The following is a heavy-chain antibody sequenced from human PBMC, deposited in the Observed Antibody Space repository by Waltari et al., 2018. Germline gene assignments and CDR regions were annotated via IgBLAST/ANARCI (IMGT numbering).Heavy chain of an antibody. CDR1: GYSISSGYY. V-gene: IGHV4-38-2*01. Sequence: QVQLQESGPGLVKPSETLSLTCAVSGYSISSGYYWGWIRQPPGKGREWIGSIYHSGSTYYNPSLKSRVTISVDTSKNQFSLKLSSVTAADTAVYYCASPTPDAFDIWGQGTMVTVSA. D-gene: IGHD4-17*01. CDR2: IYHSGST. CDR3: ASPTPDAFDI. J-gene: IGHJ3*02.